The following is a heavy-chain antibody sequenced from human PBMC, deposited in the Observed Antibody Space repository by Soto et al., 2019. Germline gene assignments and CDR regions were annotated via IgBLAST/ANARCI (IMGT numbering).Heavy chain of an antibody. V-gene: IGHV1-69*08. Sequence: QVQLVQSGAEVKKPGSSVKVSCKASGGTFSSYTISWVRQAPGQGLEWMGRIIPILGIANYAQKFQGRVTITADKSTSTAYMELSSLRSEDTAVYYCARDRGDSSGCFDDWGQGSLVTLSS. D-gene: IGHD3-22*01. CDR2: IIPILGIA. J-gene: IGHJ4*02. CDR3: ARDRGDSSGCFDD. CDR1: GGTFSSYT.